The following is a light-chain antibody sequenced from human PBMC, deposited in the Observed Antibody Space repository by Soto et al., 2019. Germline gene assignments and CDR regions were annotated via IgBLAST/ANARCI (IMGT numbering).Light chain of an antibody. CDR3: QQTSSAIHT. J-gene: IGKJ2*01. CDR1: QSIRTH. Sequence: DLQMTQSPSSLSASVGDRVTITCRASQSIRTHLNWYQQKAGKAPKLLINAASSLQSGVPSRFSGSGSGTDFTLTISSLRPEDFATYYCQQTSSAIHTFGQGTKLEI. V-gene: IGKV1-39*01. CDR2: AAS.